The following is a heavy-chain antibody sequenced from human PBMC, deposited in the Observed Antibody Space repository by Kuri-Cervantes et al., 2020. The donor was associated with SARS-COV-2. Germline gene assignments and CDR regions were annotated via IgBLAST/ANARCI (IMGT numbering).Heavy chain of an antibody. CDR1: GFTFANYY. V-gene: IGHV3-7*05. Sequence: GGSLRLSCAASGFTFANYYMSWVRQSPGKGLEWVANIKFDGSDKYYVDSVRGRFTISRDNAKNSLFLQLNSLTAADTAVYYCARSYGVRYEPFDHWGPGTLVTVSS. CDR2: IKFDGSDK. CDR3: ARSYGVRYEPFDH. J-gene: IGHJ4*02. D-gene: IGHD4-17*01.